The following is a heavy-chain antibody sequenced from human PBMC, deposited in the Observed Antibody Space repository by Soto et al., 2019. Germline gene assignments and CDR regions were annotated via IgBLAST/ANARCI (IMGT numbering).Heavy chain of an antibody. CDR3: ARERPVGQPYYYYGMDV. V-gene: IGHV3-48*03. D-gene: IGHD3-3*01. Sequence: EVQLVESGGGLVQPGGSLRLSCAASGFTFSSYEMNWVRQAPGKGLEWVSYISSSGSTIYYADSVKGRFTISRDNAKNSLYLQMNSLRAEDTAVYYCARERPVGQPYYYYGMDVWGQGTTVTVSS. J-gene: IGHJ6*02. CDR1: GFTFSSYE. CDR2: ISSSGSTI.